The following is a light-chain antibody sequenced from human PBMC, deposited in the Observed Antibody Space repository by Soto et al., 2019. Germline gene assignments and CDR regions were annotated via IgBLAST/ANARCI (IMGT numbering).Light chain of an antibody. CDR2: DVS. J-gene: IGLJ1*01. CDR1: SSDVGGYNY. Sequence: QSVLTQPASVSGSPGQSITISCTGTSSDVGGYNYVSWYQQHPGKAPKLMIYDVSNRPSGVSNPFSGSKSGNTASLTISGRQAEYEADYYCSSYTSSSTRGFGTGAKLTVL. V-gene: IGLV2-14*01. CDR3: SSYTSSSTRG.